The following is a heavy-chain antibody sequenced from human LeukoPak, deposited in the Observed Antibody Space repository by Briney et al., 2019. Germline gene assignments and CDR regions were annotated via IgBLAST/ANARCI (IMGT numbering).Heavy chain of an antibody. Sequence: PTETLSLTCTVSGGSISSGDYYWSWIRQPPGKGLEWIGYIYYSGSTYYNPSLKSRVTISVDTSKNRFSLKLSSVTAADTAVYYCARDYYASGSYYRNDAFDIWGQGTMVTVSS. J-gene: IGHJ3*02. CDR3: ARDYYASGSYYRNDAFDI. D-gene: IGHD3-10*01. V-gene: IGHV4-30-4*01. CDR1: GGSISSGDYY. CDR2: IYYSGST.